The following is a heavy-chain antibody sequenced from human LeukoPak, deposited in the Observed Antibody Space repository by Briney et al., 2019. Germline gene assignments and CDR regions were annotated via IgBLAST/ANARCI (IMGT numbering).Heavy chain of an antibody. J-gene: IGHJ4*02. D-gene: IGHD3-3*02. CDR2: INPNSGGT. V-gene: IGHV1-2*06. CDR3: ARLGSVFGVVISLDY. CDR1: GYTFTGYY. Sequence: GASVKVSCKASGYTFTGYYMHWVRQAPGQGLEWMGRINPNSGGTNYAQKFQGRVTMTRDTSISTAYMELSRLRSDDTAVYYCARLGSVFGVVISLDYWGQGTLVTVSS.